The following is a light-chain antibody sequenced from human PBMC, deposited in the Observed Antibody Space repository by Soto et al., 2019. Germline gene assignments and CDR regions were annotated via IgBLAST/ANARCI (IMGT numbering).Light chain of an antibody. J-gene: IGKJ1*01. CDR3: QQSYDMPWT. V-gene: IGKV1-39*01. CDR2: AAS. Sequence: DIQMTQSPSSLSASVGDTVTITCRASQSISHYLSWYQQKPGKAPQLLIYAASSLQRGVPSRFSGSGFGTDFTLTISSLQPEDFAAYYCQQSYDMPWTFGLGTKVEIK. CDR1: QSISHY.